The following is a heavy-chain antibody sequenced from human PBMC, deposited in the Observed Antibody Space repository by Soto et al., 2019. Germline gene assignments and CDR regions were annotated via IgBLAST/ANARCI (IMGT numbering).Heavy chain of an antibody. J-gene: IGHJ5*02. CDR3: ARAPTDSSGWYRWFDP. Sequence: QVQLVQSGAEVKKPGASVKVSCKASGYTFNSYGISWVRQAPGQGLEWMGWISAYNGNTDYAQKFQGRVTMTTDTSTSTAYMELRSLRSDDTAMYFCARAPTDSSGWYRWFDPWGQGTLVTVSS. CDR1: GYTFNSYG. V-gene: IGHV1-18*04. CDR2: ISAYNGNT. D-gene: IGHD6-19*01.